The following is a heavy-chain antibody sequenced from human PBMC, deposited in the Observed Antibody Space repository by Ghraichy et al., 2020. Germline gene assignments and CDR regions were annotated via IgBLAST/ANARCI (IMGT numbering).Heavy chain of an antibody. Sequence: GESLNISCAASGFTFNDYAMHWVRQAPGKGLEWVSLITWNGDVTYYADSVKGRFAISRDNSGESLHLQMDSLRAEDTALYYCVKDMKAITVAGRGFDFWGQGTLVTVSS. J-gene: IGHJ4*02. D-gene: IGHD6-19*01. CDR2: ITWNGDVT. CDR3: VKDMKAITVAGRGFDF. CDR1: GFTFNDYA. V-gene: IGHV3-43D*03.